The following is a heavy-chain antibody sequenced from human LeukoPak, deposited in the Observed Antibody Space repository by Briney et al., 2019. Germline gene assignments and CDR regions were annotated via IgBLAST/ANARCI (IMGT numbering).Heavy chain of an antibody. CDR2: INPNSGGT. Sequence: ASVTASCKASGYTFTGYYMHWVRQAPGQGLEWMGWINPNSGGTNYAQKFQGRVTMTRDTSISTAYMELSRLRSDDTAVYYCARVPGMATIRSYDYWGQGTLVTVSS. V-gene: IGHV1-2*02. CDR3: ARVPGMATIRSYDY. D-gene: IGHD5-24*01. CDR1: GYTFTGYY. J-gene: IGHJ4*02.